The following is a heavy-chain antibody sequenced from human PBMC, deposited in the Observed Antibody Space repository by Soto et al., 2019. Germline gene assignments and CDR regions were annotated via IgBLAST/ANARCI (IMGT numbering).Heavy chain of an antibody. V-gene: IGHV3-30-3*01. CDR2: ISYDGSNK. CDR3: ARVLDTTAMVTAKDY. J-gene: IGHJ4*02. D-gene: IGHD5-18*01. Sequence: PGGSLRLSCAASGFTFSSYAMHWVRQAPGKGLEWVAVISYDGSNKYYADSVKGRFTISRDNSKNTLYLQMNSLRAEDTAVYYCARVLDTTAMVTAKDYWGQGTLVTFSS. CDR1: GFTFSSYA.